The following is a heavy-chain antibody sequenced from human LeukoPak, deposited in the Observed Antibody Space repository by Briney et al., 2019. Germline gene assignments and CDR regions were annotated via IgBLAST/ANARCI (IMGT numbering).Heavy chain of an antibody. CDR3: ARVEPLRFLEWLFKGGFDY. Sequence: PSETLSLTCTVSGGSISSGSYYWSWIRQPPGKGLEGIGYIYHSGSTYYNPSLKSRVTISVDRSKNQFSLKLSSVTAADTAVYYCARVEPLRFLEWLFKGGFDYWGQGTLVTVSS. J-gene: IGHJ4*02. CDR1: GGSISSGSYY. D-gene: IGHD3-3*01. CDR2: IYHSGST. V-gene: IGHV4-30-2*01.